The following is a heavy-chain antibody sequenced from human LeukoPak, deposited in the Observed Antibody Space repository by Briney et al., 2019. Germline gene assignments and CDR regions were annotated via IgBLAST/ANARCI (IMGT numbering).Heavy chain of an antibody. V-gene: IGHV4-34*01. CDR3: ARLYSTGPFDY. J-gene: IGHJ4*02. CDR2: INHSGST. D-gene: IGHD6-25*01. CDR1: GGSFSGYY. Sequence: SETLSLTCAVYGGSFSGYYWSWIRQPPGKGLEWIGEINHSGSTNYNPSLKSRVTISVDTSKNQFSLKLSSVTAADTAMYYCARLYSTGPFDYWGQGTLVTVSS.